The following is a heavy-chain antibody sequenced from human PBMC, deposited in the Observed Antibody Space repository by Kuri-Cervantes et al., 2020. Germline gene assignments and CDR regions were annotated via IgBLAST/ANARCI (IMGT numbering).Heavy chain of an antibody. D-gene: IGHD6-13*01. CDR3: ARGGGSSWYWYGAFDI. V-gene: IGHV4-38-2*02. CDR2: IYHSGST. Sequence: SETLSLTCTVSDYSISSNYYWGWIRQPPGKGLEWIGSIYHSGSTYYNPSLESRVTRSVDMSKNQFSLQLSSVTAADTAVYYCARGGGSSWYWYGAFDIWGQGTMVTVSS. CDR1: DYSISSNYY. J-gene: IGHJ3*02.